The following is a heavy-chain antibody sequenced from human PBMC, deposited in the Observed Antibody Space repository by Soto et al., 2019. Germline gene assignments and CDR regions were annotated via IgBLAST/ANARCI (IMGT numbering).Heavy chain of an antibody. CDR2: ISSDGSNK. CDR3: AKVLSQEQQLVQHYYGMDV. Sequence: QVQLVESGGGVVQPGRSLRLSCAASGFTFSSYGMHWVRQAPGKGLEWVAVISSDGSNKYYADSVKGRFTISRDNSKNTLHLQMNHLKAEDTAVYYWAKVLSQEQQLVQHYYGMDVWGQGTTVTVSS. V-gene: IGHV3-30*18. CDR1: GFTFSSYG. D-gene: IGHD6-13*01. J-gene: IGHJ6*02.